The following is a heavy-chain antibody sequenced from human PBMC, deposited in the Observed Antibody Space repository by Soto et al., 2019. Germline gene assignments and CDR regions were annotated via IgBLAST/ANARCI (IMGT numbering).Heavy chain of an antibody. Sequence: PGGSLRLSCAASGFSCSSYDMSWVRQAPGKGLEWVSTILVGGSTHYPDSVKGRFTISRDNSKNTVFLQMNSLTPGDTAVYYCAKATATGGGAFHIRGQGTVVTVSS. V-gene: IGHV3-23*01. J-gene: IGHJ3*02. CDR3: AKATATGGGAFHI. CDR2: ILVGGST. D-gene: IGHD2-8*02. CDR1: GFSCSSYD.